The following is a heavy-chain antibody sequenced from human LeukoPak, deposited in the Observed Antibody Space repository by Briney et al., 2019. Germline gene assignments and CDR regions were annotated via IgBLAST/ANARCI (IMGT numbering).Heavy chain of an antibody. CDR2: MIPNSGKI. CDR3: ARRTLAHYFYHYMDV. D-gene: IGHD3-9*01. CDR1: GYTFTDYG. Sequence: ASVKVSCKASGYTFTDYGINWVRQAPGQGLEWMAWMIPNSGKIGYSQKFQGRLTITRNISTSTAYMELSGLRSEDTAVYYCARRTLAHYFYHYMDVWGTGTTVTVSS. J-gene: IGHJ6*03. V-gene: IGHV1-8*03.